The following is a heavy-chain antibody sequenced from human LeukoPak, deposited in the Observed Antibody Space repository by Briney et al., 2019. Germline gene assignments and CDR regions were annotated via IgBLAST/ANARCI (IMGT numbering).Heavy chain of an antibody. CDR3: AREVSMRTGEDY. D-gene: IGHD3-10*01. CDR2: INGGGVNT. V-gene: IGHV3-23*01. CDR1: GFTFSSYA. Sequence: GGSLRLSCAASGFTFSSYAMSWVRQAPGKGLEWVSTINGGGVNTHYADSVGGRFTISRDNSKNTLYLQMNSLRAEDTAVYYCAREVSMRTGEDYWGQGTLVTVSS. J-gene: IGHJ4*02.